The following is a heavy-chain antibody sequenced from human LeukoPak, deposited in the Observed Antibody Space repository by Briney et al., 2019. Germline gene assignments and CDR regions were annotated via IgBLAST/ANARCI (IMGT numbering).Heavy chain of an antibody. J-gene: IGHJ5*02. V-gene: IGHV4-34*01. CDR3: ARGGGYDSWFDP. Sequence: SETLSLTCAVYGGSFSGYYWSWIRQPPGKGLEWIGEINHSGSTNYNPSLKSRVTISVDTSKNQFSLKLSSVTAADTAVYYCARGGGYDSWFDPWAQGTPVTVSS. D-gene: IGHD5-12*01. CDR2: INHSGST. CDR1: GGSFSGYY.